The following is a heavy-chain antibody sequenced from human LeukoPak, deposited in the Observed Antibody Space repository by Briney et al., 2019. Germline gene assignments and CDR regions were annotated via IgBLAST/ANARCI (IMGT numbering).Heavy chain of an antibody. CDR3: ARDSNIVVVPAAHGDAFDI. D-gene: IGHD2-2*01. Sequence: SETLSLTCTVSGGSISSSSYYWGWIRQPPGKGLEWIGSIYYSGSTYYNPSLKSRVTISVDTSKNQFSLKLSSVTAADTAVYYCARDSNIVVVPAAHGDAFDIWGQGTMVTVSS. CDR1: GGSISSSSYY. V-gene: IGHV4-39*02. J-gene: IGHJ3*02. CDR2: IYYSGST.